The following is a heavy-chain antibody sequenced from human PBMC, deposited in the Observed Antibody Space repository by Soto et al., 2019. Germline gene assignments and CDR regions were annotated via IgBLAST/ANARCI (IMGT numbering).Heavy chain of an antibody. CDR3: AKDFYGEARYYFDY. D-gene: IGHD4-17*01. Sequence: GGSLRLSCAASGFTFSSYGMHWVRQAPGKGLEWVAVISYDGSNKYYADSVKGRFTISRDNSKNTLYLQMNSLRAEDTAVYYCAKDFYGEARYYFDYWGQGTLVTVSS. V-gene: IGHV3-30*18. CDR1: GFTFSSYG. CDR2: ISYDGSNK. J-gene: IGHJ4*02.